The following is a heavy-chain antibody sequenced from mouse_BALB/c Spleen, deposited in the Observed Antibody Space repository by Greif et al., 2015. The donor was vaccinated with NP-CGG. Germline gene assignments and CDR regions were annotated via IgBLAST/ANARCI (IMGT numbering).Heavy chain of an antibody. D-gene: IGHD2-1*01. Sequence: VQLQQSGAELVRPGALVKLSCKASDFNIKDYYMHWVKQRPEQGLEWIGWIDPENGNTIYDPKFQGKASITADTSSNTAYLQLSSLTSEDTAVYYCARSLYGKGPAMDYWGQGTSVTVSS. J-gene: IGHJ4*01. CDR2: IDPENGNT. CDR1: DFNIKDYY. V-gene: IGHV14-1*02. CDR3: ARSLYGKGPAMDY.